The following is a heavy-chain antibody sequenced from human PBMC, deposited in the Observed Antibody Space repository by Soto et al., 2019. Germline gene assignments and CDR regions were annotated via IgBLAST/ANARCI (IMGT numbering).Heavy chain of an antibody. CDR3: ARDQGDXXXGDYEGFDY. V-gene: IGHV4-30-4*01. D-gene: IGHD4-17*01. Sequence: QVQLQESGPGLVKPSQTLSLTCTVSGGSISSGDYYWSWIRQPPGKGLEWIGYIYYSGSTYYNPSLKSRVTISVDTSKNQFSLKLSSVTAADTAVYYCARDQGDXXXGDYEGFDYWGQGTLVTVSS. CDR1: GGSISSGDYY. J-gene: IGHJ4*02. CDR2: IYYSGST.